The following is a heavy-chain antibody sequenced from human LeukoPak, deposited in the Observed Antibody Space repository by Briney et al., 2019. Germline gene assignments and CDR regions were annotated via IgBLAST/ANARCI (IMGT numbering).Heavy chain of an antibody. CDR2: TNANGAST. D-gene: IGHD6-19*01. Sequence: GGSLRLSCAASGFSFDAYGMNWVRQAPGKGLEWVCRTNANGASTAYADSVKGRFTISRDNAKNSLYLQMNSLRAEDTALYYCARRRDPYSSGWYGDYWGQGTLVTVSS. CDR1: GFSFDAYG. V-gene: IGHV3-20*04. J-gene: IGHJ4*02. CDR3: ARRRDPYSSGWYGDY.